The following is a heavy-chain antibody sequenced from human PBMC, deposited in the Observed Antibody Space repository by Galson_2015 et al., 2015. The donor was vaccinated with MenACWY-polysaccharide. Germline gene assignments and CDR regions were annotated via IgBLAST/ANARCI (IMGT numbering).Heavy chain of an antibody. CDR3: ASYGQQLADY. Sequence: SGSGVNTHYADSVKGRFTISRDNSKNTLYLQMNSLRAEDTAVYYCASYGQQLADYWGQGTLVTVSS. J-gene: IGHJ4*02. CDR2: SGSGVNT. V-gene: IGHV3-23*01. D-gene: IGHD6-13*01.